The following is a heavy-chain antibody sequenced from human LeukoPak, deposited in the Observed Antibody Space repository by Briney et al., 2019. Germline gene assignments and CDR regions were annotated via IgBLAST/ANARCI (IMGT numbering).Heavy chain of an antibody. CDR1: GFTFSNYA. CDR2: ISGSADTT. D-gene: IGHD3-10*01. V-gene: IGHV3-23*01. CDR3: AKHYGSGTYYNFLDY. Sequence: GGSLRLSCVASGFTFSNYAVSWVRQAPGKGLEWVSAISGSADTTYYADSVKGRFPISRDNSMNTLYLQMHSLRAEDTAVYYCAKHYGSGTYYNFLDYWGQGTLVTVSS. J-gene: IGHJ4*02.